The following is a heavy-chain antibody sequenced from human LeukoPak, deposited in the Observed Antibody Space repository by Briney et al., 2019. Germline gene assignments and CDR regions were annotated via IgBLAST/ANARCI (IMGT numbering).Heavy chain of an antibody. J-gene: IGHJ4*02. CDR1: GFTFSTYW. CDR2: IRPEGTTT. D-gene: IGHD3-9*01. Sequence: GGSLRLSCAASGFTFSTYWMHWVRQAPGKGLVWAARIRPEGTTTAYADSVKGRFTISRDNAKNTLFLQMNSLSAEDTAVYYCARDLDWILFDYWGQGTLVTVSS. V-gene: IGHV3-74*03. CDR3: ARDLDWILFDY.